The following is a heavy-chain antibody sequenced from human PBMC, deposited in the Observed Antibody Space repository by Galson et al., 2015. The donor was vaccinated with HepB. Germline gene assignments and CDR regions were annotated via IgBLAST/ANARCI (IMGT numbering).Heavy chain of an antibody. CDR1: GFTFSSYA. CDR3: ATDSVVVPAAIWVFDI. J-gene: IGHJ3*02. Sequence: SLRLSCAASGFTFSSYAMSWVRQAPGKGLEWVSAISGSGGSTYYADSVKGRFTISRDNSKNTLYLQMNSLRAEDTAVYYCATDSVVVPAAIWVFDIWGQGTMVTVSS. V-gene: IGHV3-23*01. D-gene: IGHD2-2*02. CDR2: ISGSGGST.